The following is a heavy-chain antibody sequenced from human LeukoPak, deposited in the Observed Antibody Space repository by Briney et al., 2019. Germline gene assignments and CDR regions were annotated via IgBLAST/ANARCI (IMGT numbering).Heavy chain of an antibody. CDR1: GGSISSYY. J-gene: IGHJ4*02. CDR2: IYYSGST. Sequence: SETLSLTCTVSGGSISSYYWSWIRQPPGKGLEWIGYIYYSGSTNYNPSLKSRVTISVDTSKNQFSLKLSSVTAADTAVYYCAKSADYSDYYFDYWGQGTLVTVSS. CDR3: AKSADYSDYYFDY. V-gene: IGHV4-59*01. D-gene: IGHD4-11*01.